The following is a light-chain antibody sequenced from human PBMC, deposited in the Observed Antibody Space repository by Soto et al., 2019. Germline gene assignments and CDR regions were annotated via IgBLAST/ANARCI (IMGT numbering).Light chain of an antibody. CDR3: QQYNNWPPGRT. CDR1: QGIGDT. CDR2: DTS. J-gene: IGKJ1*01. V-gene: IGKV3-15*01. Sequence: RQSAAALCVSPGEGATLSCRASQGIGDTLAWYQHKPGQTPRLLLHDTSTRATGVPTRFSGSRSRAEFTRTINSLQSEEFAVYYCQQYNNWPPGRTLAQGTKVEI.